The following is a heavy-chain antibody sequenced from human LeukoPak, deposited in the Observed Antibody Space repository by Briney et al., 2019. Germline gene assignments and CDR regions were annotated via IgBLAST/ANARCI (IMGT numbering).Heavy chain of an antibody. Sequence: ASVKDSCKASGYTFTSYGISWVRQAPGQGLEWMGSISPYNGNTNYAERLQGRVIMTTDTSTRTAYMELRSLRSDDTAVFYCARDQYDYVWGSYRPYFDYWGQGTLVTVSS. J-gene: IGHJ4*02. CDR3: ARDQYDYVWGSYRPYFDY. CDR1: GYTFTSYG. D-gene: IGHD3-16*02. CDR2: ISPYNGNT. V-gene: IGHV1-18*04.